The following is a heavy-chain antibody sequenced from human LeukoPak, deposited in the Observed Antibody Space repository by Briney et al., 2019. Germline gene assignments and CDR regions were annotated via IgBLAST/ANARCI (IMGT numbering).Heavy chain of an antibody. CDR1: GFTFSGYS. D-gene: IGHD3-22*01. V-gene: IGHV3-21*01. J-gene: IGHJ4*02. Sequence: GGSLRLSCTASGFTFSGYSMNWIRQAPGKGLEWVSSFGTRSTSVYHAGSVKGRFAISRDNAKNSLYLQMNSLRAEDTVLYYCAREVSEGFDFWGQGTLVTVSS. CDR2: FGTRSTSV. CDR3: AREVSEGFDF.